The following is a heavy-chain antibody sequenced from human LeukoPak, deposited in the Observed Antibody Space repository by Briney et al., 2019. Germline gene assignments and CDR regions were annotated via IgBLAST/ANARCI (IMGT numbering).Heavy chain of an antibody. V-gene: IGHV5-51*01. CDR2: IYPGDSDT. Sequence: GESLKISCKASGYTFTTYWIAWVRQMPGKGREWMGMIYPGDSDTRYSPSFQGQITISVDKSISIAYLQWSSLKASDTAMYYCARLLQGVAGTWGYWGQGTQVSV. J-gene: IGHJ4*02. CDR1: GYTFTTYW. D-gene: IGHD6-19*01. CDR3: ARLLQGVAGTWGY.